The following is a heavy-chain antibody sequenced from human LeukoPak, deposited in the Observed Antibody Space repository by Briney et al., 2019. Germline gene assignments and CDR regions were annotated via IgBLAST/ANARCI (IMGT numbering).Heavy chain of an antibody. V-gene: IGHV3-23*01. J-gene: IGHJ3*01. CDR3: AKGKVNHDGALDA. CDR2: ISGDGGIT. D-gene: IGHD2-21*01. Sequence: GGSLRLSCAASEFTFNTYAVSWVRQAPGKGLEWVSAISGDGGITYYADSVRGRFTISRDNSKKTLYLQMNSLRAEDTAVYYCAKGKVNHDGALDAWGQGTLVTVSS. CDR1: EFTFNTYA.